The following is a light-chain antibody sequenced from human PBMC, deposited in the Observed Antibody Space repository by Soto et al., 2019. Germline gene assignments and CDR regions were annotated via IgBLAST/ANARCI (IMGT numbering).Light chain of an antibody. CDR1: SSNIGSNT. Sequence: QSVLTQPPSASGTPGQRVTISCSGCSSNIGSNTVNWYQQITGTAPKLLIYNDNQRPSGVPDRFSGSKSGTSGSLAISGLQSEDEGDYYCAAWDDSLNGHVVFGGGTKLTVL. V-gene: IGLV1-44*01. CDR2: NDN. CDR3: AAWDDSLNGHVV. J-gene: IGLJ2*01.